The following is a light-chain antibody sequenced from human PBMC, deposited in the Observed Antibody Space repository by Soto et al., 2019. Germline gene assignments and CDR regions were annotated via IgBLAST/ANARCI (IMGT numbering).Light chain of an antibody. V-gene: IGKV1-5*01. CDR1: QSISFW. Sequence: DIQMTQSPSTLSASVGDRVTITCRSSQSISFWLAWYQQKPGKAPKLLIYDASTLYSGVPSRFSGSRSGTEFTLTISSLQPDDFASYYCQQYNSFAPYSFGQGTKREI. J-gene: IGKJ2*03. CDR2: DAS. CDR3: QQYNSFAPYS.